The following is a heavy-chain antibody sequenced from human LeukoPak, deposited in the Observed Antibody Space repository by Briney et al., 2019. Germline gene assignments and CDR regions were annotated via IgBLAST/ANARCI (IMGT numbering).Heavy chain of an antibody. D-gene: IGHD6-6*01. CDR3: ARDIRYSSSPGVCYYYYYGMDV. J-gene: IGHJ6*02. CDR1: GGTFSSYA. Sequence: SVKVSCKASGGTFSSYAISWVRQAPGQGLEWMGGIIPIFGTANYAQKFRGRVTITADESTSTAYMELSSLRSEDTAVYYCARDIRYSSSPGVCYYYYYGMDVWGQGTTVTVSS. V-gene: IGHV1-69*13. CDR2: IIPIFGTA.